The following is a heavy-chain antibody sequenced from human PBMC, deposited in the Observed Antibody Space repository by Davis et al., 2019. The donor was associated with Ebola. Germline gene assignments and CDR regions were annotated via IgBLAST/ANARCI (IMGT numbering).Heavy chain of an antibody. CDR3: ARTITMILGGWFDP. Sequence: ASVKVSCKASGYTFTSYGISWVRQAPGQGLEWMGWISTYNGNTNYAQKLQGRVTMTTDTSTSTAYMELRSLRSDDTAVYYCARTITMILGGWFDPWGQGTLVTVSS. CDR2: ISTYNGNT. J-gene: IGHJ5*02. CDR1: GYTFTSYG. V-gene: IGHV1-18*01. D-gene: IGHD3-22*01.